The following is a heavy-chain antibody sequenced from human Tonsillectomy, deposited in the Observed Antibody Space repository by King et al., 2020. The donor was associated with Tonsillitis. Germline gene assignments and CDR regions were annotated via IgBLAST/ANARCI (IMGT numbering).Heavy chain of an antibody. CDR2: IRQDGSNK. CDR3: ARGINWFDT. J-gene: IGHJ5*02. CDR1: GFTFSSHW. V-gene: IGHV3-7*01. Sequence: QLVQSGGGLVQPGGSLRLSCAASGFTFSSHWMTWVRQAPGKGLEWVANIRQDGSNKAYVDSVKGRFTISRDNAKNSLSLQMNSLRVEDTAVYYCARGINWFDTWGQGTLVTVSS.